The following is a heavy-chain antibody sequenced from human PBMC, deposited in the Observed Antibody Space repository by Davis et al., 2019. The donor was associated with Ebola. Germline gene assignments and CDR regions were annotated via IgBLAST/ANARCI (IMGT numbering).Heavy chain of an antibody. J-gene: IGHJ6*04. D-gene: IGHD2-2*01. V-gene: IGHV3-74*01. CDR3: ASQCSSTSCYYGMDV. Sequence: GESLKISCAASGFTFSSYAMSWVRQAPGKGLVWVSRINSDGSSTSYADSVKGRFIISRDNAKNTLYLQMNSLRAEDTAVYYCASQCSSTSCYYGMDVWGKGTTVTVSS. CDR1: GFTFSSYA. CDR2: INSDGSST.